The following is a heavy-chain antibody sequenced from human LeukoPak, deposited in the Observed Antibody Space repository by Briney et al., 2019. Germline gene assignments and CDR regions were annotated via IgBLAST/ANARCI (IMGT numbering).Heavy chain of an antibody. CDR3: ARGPPHVYYYYGMDV. CDR1: NGSVNTADYY. J-gene: IGHJ6*02. CDR2: IYYSGST. V-gene: IGHV4-61*08. Sequence: PSETLSLTCTVSNGSVNTADYYWSWIRQPPGRGLEWIGYIYYSGSTNYNPSLKSRVTISVDTSKNQFSLKLSSVTAADTAVYYCARGPPHVYYYYGMDVWGQGTTVTVSS.